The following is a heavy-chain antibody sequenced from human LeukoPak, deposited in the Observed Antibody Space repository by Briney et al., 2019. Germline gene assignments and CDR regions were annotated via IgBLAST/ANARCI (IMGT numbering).Heavy chain of an antibody. D-gene: IGHD3-22*01. Sequence: SETLSLTCTVSGGSISTYYWSWIRQPPGKGLEWIGYIYYSGSTNYNPSLKSRVTISVDTSKNQFSLKLSSVTAADTAVYYCARRRYYYDSSGYNDAFDIWGQGTMVTVSS. CDR2: IYYSGST. CDR1: GGSISTYY. J-gene: IGHJ3*02. V-gene: IGHV4-59*08. CDR3: ARRRYYYDSSGYNDAFDI.